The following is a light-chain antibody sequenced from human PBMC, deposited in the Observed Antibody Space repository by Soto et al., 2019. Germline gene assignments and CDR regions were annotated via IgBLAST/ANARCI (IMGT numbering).Light chain of an antibody. CDR1: SSDVGAYNH. Sequence: QSALTQPASVSGSPGQSITISCTGTSSDVGAYNHVSWYQQHPGNAPQLIIYEVSNRPSGLSNRFSASKSGNTASLTISGLQAEDGAHYYCCSYTTRSTLVFGTGTKVTVL. CDR3: CSYTTRSTLV. J-gene: IGLJ1*01. V-gene: IGLV2-14*01. CDR2: EVS.